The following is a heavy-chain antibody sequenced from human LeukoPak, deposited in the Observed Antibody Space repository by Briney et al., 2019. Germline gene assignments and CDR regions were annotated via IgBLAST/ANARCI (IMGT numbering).Heavy chain of an antibody. CDR3: ARASGYSSSWYLRTYGMDV. V-gene: IGHV1-2*02. D-gene: IGHD6-13*01. Sequence: ASVKVSCKASGYTFTGYYMHWVRQAPGQGLEWMGWINPNSGGTNYAQKFQGRATMTRDTSISTAYMELSRLRSDDTAVYYCARASGYSSSWYLRTYGMDVWGQGTTVTVSS. CDR1: GYTFTGYY. CDR2: INPNSGGT. J-gene: IGHJ6*02.